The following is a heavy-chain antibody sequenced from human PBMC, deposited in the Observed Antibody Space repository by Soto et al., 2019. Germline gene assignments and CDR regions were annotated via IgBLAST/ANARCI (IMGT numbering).Heavy chain of an antibody. J-gene: IGHJ3*02. CDR2: MNPNSGNT. D-gene: IGHD6-6*01. V-gene: IGHV1-8*01. CDR1: GYTFTSYD. CDR3: GRAMQLGFAFDI. Sequence: QVQLVQSGAEVKKPGASVKVSCKASGYTFTSYDINWVRQATGQGPEWMGWMNPNSGNTGYAQKFQGRVTMTRNTSISTAYMELWRLRSEDKAVYCCGRAMQLGFAFDIWGQGTMVIVAS.